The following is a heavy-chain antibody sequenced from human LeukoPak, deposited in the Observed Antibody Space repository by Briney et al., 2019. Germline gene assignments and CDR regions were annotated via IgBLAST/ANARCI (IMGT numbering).Heavy chain of an antibody. CDR1: GYTFTSYY. CDR2: MNPNSGNT. D-gene: IGHD1-1*01. Sequence: ASVKVSCKASGYTFTSYYINWVRQAAGQGLEWMGWMNPNSGNTGYAQRFQGRVTMTKNTSITTAYMELSSLRSEDTAVYFCAIALSWNSESYYYMDVWGKGTTVTVSS. J-gene: IGHJ6*03. V-gene: IGHV1-8*01. CDR3: AIALSWNSESYYYMDV.